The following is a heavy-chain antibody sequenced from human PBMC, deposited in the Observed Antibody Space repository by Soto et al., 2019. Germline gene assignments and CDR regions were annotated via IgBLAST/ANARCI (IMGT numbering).Heavy chain of an antibody. CDR3: ARTPGGRPFDY. D-gene: IGHD3-16*01. CDR1: GGSISSGDYY. Sequence: LSLTCTVSGGSISSGDYYWSWIRQPPGKGLEWIGYIYYSGSTYYNPSLKSRVTISVDTSKNQFSLKLSSVTAADTAVYYCARTPGGRPFDYWGQGTLVTVSS. V-gene: IGHV4-30-4*01. CDR2: IYYSGST. J-gene: IGHJ4*02.